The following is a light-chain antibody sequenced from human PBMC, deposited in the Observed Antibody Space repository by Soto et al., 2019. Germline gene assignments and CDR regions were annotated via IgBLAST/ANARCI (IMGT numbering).Light chain of an antibody. CDR2: DVS. Sequence: DIQMTQSPSTLSASVGDRVTITCRASQSVSNWLAWYQQKPGKAPKLLIYDVSSLDSGVPSRLSGRGSGTEFTLNISSPQPDDIATYYCQQYNSYSRTFGQGTKVEIK. CDR1: QSVSNW. J-gene: IGKJ1*01. CDR3: QQYNSYSRT. V-gene: IGKV1-5*01.